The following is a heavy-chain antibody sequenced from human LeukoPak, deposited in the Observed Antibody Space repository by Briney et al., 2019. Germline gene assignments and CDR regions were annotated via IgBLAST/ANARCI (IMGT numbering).Heavy chain of an antibody. V-gene: IGHV3-23*01. J-gene: IGHJ6*04. CDR3: ATDQGV. CDR2: ISGSGGST. Sequence: GGSLRLSCAASGFTFNNYPTSWVRQASGKGLEWVSAISGSGGSTYYADSVKGRFTISRDNSKNTLYLQMNSLRAEDTAVYYCATDQGVWGKGTTVTVSS. CDR1: GFTFNNYP.